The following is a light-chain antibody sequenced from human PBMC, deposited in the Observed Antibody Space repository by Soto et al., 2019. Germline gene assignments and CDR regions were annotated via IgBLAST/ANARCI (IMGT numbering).Light chain of an antibody. CDR2: EVT. Sequence: QSALTQPPSASGSPGQSVTISCTGTSSDIGGYNYVSWYQQHPGKAPKLMIYEVTKRPSGVPDRFSGSKSGTTASLTVSGLKAEDEADYYCSSHVCSNNMGVFGGGTKLTVL. J-gene: IGLJ2*01. CDR3: SSHVCSNNMGV. CDR1: SSDIGGYNY. V-gene: IGLV2-8*01.